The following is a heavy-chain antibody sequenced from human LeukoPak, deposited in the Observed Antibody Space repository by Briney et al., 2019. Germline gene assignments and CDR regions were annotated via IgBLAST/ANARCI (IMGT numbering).Heavy chain of an antibody. CDR3: AGNDYGDYFDY. V-gene: IGHV3-48*01. J-gene: IGHJ4*02. D-gene: IGHD4-17*01. CDR2: ISSSSSTI. Sequence: GGSLRLSCAASGFTFSSYSMNWVRQAPGKGLEWVSYISSSSSTIYYADSVKGRFTISRDNAKNSLYLQMSSLRAEDTAVYYCAGNDYGDYFDYWGQGTLVTVSS. CDR1: GFTFSSYS.